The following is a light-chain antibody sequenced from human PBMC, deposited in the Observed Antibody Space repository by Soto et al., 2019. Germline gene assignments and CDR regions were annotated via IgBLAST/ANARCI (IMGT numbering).Light chain of an antibody. CDR1: QSVSSN. J-gene: IGKJ1*01. CDR2: DAS. V-gene: IGKV3-15*01. Sequence: EIVMTQSPATLSVSPGERATLSCRASQSVSSNLAWYQQKPGQAPRLLIHDASTRATGTPARFRGSGSGTEFTLTISGLQSEDAAVYYCQQYNNWRTFGQGTKVEIK. CDR3: QQYNNWRT.